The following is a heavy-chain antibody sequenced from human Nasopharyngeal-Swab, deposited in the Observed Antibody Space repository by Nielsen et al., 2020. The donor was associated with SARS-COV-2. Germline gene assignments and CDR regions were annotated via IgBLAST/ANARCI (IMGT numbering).Heavy chain of an antibody. D-gene: IGHD6-19*01. CDR3: ARGDLNGDPGYSSGWYREERFDP. CDR2: IYHSGST. Sequence: WIRQPPGKGLEWIGEIYHSGSTNCNPSLKSRVTISVDTSKNQFSLKLSSVTAADTAVYYCARGDLNGDPGYSSGWYREERFDPWGQGTLVTVSS. J-gene: IGHJ5*02. V-gene: IGHV4-34*01.